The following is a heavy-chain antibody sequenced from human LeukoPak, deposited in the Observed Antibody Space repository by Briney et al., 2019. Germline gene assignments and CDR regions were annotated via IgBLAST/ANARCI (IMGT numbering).Heavy chain of an antibody. J-gene: IGHJ4*02. CDR2: IYPGDSGA. CDR1: EYSFTNHW. D-gene: IGHD1-26*01. Sequence: PGESLKISCKGSEYSFTNHWIAWVRQMPGKGLEWMGIIYPGDSGARYSPSFQGQVTISADKSISTAYLQWSSLKASDTAMYYCARQGGSYYDYWGQGTLHTVSS. CDR3: ARQGGSYYDY. V-gene: IGHV5-51*01.